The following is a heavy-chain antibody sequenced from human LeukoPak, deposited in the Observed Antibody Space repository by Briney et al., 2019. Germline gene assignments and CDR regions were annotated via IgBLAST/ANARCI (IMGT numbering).Heavy chain of an antibody. CDR3: ASQRGYSFNWFDP. D-gene: IGHD5-18*01. CDR2: INHSGST. CDR1: GGSFSGYY. Sequence: SETLSLTCAVYGGSFSGYYWSWIRQPPGKGLEWIGEINHSGSTNYNPSLKSRVTISVDTSKNQFSLKLSSVTAADTAVYYCASQRGYSFNWFDPWGQGTLVTVSS. V-gene: IGHV4-34*01. J-gene: IGHJ5*02.